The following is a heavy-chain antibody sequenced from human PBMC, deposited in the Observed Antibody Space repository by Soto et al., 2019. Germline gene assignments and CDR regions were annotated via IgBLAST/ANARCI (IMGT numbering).Heavy chain of an antibody. CDR3: GGYSSSWLTPADY. CDR2: IYYSGGT. V-gene: IGHV4-61*01. CDR1: GGSVSSGSYY. J-gene: IGHJ4*02. Sequence: SETLSLTCTVSGGSVSSGSYYWSWIRQPPGKGLEWIGYIYYSGGTNYNPSLKSRVTISVDTSKNQFSLKLSSVTAADTAVYYCGGYSSSWLTPADYWGQGTLVTVSS. D-gene: IGHD6-13*01.